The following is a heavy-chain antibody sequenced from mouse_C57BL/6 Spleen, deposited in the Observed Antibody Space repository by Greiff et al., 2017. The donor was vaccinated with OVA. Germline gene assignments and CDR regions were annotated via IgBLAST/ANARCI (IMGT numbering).Heavy chain of an antibody. Sequence: EVQLQQSGTVLARPGASVKMSCKTSGYTFTSYWMHWVKQRPGQGLEWIGAIYPGNSDTSYNQKFKGKAKLTAVTSASTAYMELSSLTNEDSAVYYCTREDTTRYYFDYWGQGTTLTVSS. CDR1: GYTFTSYW. D-gene: IGHD1-1*01. CDR2: IYPGNSDT. CDR3: TREDTTRYYFDY. J-gene: IGHJ2*01. V-gene: IGHV1-5*01.